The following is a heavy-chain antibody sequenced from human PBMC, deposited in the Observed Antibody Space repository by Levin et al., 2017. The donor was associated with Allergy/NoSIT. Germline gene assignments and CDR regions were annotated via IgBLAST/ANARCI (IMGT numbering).Heavy chain of an antibody. J-gene: IGHJ4*02. CDR2: IYPGDSDS. D-gene: IGHD3-16*01. CDR3: ARRGWGPAGSDPFYFDY. CDR1: GYTFSTSW. V-gene: IGHV5-51*01. Sequence: GASVKVSCKASGYTFSTSWIGWVRYVPGKGLQWMGLIYPGDSDSRFSPSFQGQVTFSADKSLNTVYLQWTNVRASDTAIYYCARRGWGPAGSDPFYFDYWGQGTLVTVSS.